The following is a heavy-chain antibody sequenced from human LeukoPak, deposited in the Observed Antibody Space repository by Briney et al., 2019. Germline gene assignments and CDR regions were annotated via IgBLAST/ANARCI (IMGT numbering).Heavy chain of an antibody. J-gene: IGHJ5*02. CDR1: GDSISSNY. Sequence: SETLSLTCTVSGDSISSNYWSWIRQPPGKGLEWIGYIYYTGSTNYNPSLKSRVTVSVDTSKNQFSLKLSSVTAADTAVYYCAREIKWELRNWFDPWGQGTLVTVSS. CDR3: AREIKWELRNWFDP. V-gene: IGHV4-59*01. D-gene: IGHD1-26*01. CDR2: IYYTGST.